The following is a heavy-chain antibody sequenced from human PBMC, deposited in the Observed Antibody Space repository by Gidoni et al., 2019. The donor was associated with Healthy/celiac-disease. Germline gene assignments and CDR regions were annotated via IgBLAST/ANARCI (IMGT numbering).Heavy chain of an antibody. Sequence: QVQLVESGGGVVQPGRSLRLPCAASGSTFSSYAMHWVRQAPGQGLEGVAVISYDGSNKYYADSVKGRFTISRDNSKNTLYLQMNSLRAEDTAVYYCARGAGGGYFDYWGQGTLVTVSS. CDR1: GSTFSSYA. V-gene: IGHV3-30-3*01. CDR2: ISYDGSNK. CDR3: ARGAGGGYFDY. D-gene: IGHD2-15*01. J-gene: IGHJ4*02.